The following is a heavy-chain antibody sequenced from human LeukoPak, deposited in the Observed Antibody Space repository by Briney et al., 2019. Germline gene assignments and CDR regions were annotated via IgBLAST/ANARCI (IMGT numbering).Heavy chain of an antibody. V-gene: IGHV4-39*01. J-gene: IGHJ6*03. CDR1: GGSISSSDYY. D-gene: IGHD3-22*01. Sequence: PSETLSLTCTVSGGSISSSDYYWGWIRQPPGKGLEWIGRISYSGSTYYNPSLKRRVTISVDTSKNQFSLNLTSVTAADTAVYYCARLTHSYYYDSSGYYPYYYMDVWGKGTTVTASS. CDR2: ISYSGST. CDR3: ARLTHSYYYDSSGYYPYYYMDV.